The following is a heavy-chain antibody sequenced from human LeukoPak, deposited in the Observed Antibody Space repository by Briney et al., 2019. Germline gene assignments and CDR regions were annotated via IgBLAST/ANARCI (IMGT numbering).Heavy chain of an antibody. CDR3: ERGRYSGSYLLDY. D-gene: IGHD1-26*01. Sequence: GGSLRLSCAASGFTFSSYSMNWVRQAPGKGLEWVSSISSSSSYIYYADSVKGRFTISRDNAKNSLYLQMNSLRAEDTAVYYCERGRYSGSYLLDYWGQGTLVTVSS. V-gene: IGHV3-21*01. J-gene: IGHJ4*02. CDR2: ISSSSSYI. CDR1: GFTFSSYS.